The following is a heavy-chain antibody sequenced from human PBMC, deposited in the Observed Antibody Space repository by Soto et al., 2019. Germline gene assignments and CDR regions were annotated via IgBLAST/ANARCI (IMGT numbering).Heavy chain of an antibody. Sequence: QVQLVQSGAEVKKPGASVKVSCKTSGYTFTNFGLSWVRQAPGQGLEWMGWISAYNGNTNYAQNFQGRVTMTTDTSTRPAYMELRSLRSDDTAVYSCASGGTPIDYWGQGTLVTVSS. CDR1: GYTFTNFG. V-gene: IGHV1-18*01. D-gene: IGHD3-16*01. J-gene: IGHJ4*02. CDR3: ASGGTPIDY. CDR2: ISAYNGNT.